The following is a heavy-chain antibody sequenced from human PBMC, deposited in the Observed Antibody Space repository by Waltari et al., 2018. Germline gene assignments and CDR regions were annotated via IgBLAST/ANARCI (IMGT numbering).Heavy chain of an antibody. CDR2: ISGNAATS. CDR1: GLSFRSYA. Sequence: EVQLLDSGGGLVQPGESLRLSCAAPGLSFRSYAISWVRQAPGKGLEWVSIISGNAATSYYTDSVKGRFAVSRDNSRNTVWLQMSSLRVEDTAVYYCARGFGSSRDAYSFDNWGQGTQVTVSS. V-gene: IGHV3-23*01. J-gene: IGHJ4*02. D-gene: IGHD3-16*01. CDR3: ARGFGSSRDAYSFDN.